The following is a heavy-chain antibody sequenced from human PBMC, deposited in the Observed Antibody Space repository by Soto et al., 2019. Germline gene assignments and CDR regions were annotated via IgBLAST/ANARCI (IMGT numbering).Heavy chain of an antibody. J-gene: IGHJ4*02. D-gene: IGHD3-22*01. V-gene: IGHV4-30-2*01. CDR1: GDSLSSGGHS. CDR3: ARVKSHYYDSIGYRDY. CDR2: IYPSGST. Sequence: HLQLQESGSGLVKPSQTVSLTCTVSGDSLSSGGHSWTWIRRPPGRGLEWIGSIYPSGSTYYNPSLKTRVTISLHRSKNPFSLNLTSVTAADTAVYYCARVKSHYYDSIGYRDYWGQGTLVTVSS.